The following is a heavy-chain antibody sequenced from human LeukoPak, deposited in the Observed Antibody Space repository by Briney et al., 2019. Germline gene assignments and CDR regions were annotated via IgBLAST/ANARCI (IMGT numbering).Heavy chain of an antibody. Sequence: GGSLRLSCAASGFIFKEYGMTWVRQIPGKGLEWVSGINGNGGRTGYADSVKGRFTITRDNAKNSLYLQMDSLRAEDTALYFCARLFNAGLGAPLDYGGQGTLVTVSS. CDR2: INGNGGRT. V-gene: IGHV3-20*04. CDR3: ARLFNAGLGAPLDY. D-gene: IGHD1-26*01. CDR1: GFIFKEYG. J-gene: IGHJ4*02.